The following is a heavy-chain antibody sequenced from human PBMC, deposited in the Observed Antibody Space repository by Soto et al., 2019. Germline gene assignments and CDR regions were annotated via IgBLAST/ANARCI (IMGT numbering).Heavy chain of an antibody. V-gene: IGHV1-3*01. CDR2: INAGNGNT. CDR3: ARGGNWNNWFDP. Sequence: QVQLVQSGAEVKKPGASVKVSCKASGYTFTSYAMHWVRQAPGQRLEWMGWINAGNGNTKYSQKLQGRVTITRDTSASTAYMELSSLRSEDTAVYYCARGGNWNNWFDPWGQGTLVTVSS. J-gene: IGHJ5*02. CDR1: GYTFTSYA. D-gene: IGHD1-1*01.